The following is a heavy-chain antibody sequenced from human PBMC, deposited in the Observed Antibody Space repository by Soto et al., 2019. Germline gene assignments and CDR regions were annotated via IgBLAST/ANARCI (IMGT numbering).Heavy chain of an antibody. CDR2: VTPSGGAT. D-gene: IGHD6-19*01. CDR3: ARDPVGWDFFDY. Sequence: QVQLVQSGAEVKKPGASVKVSCKASGYTFTNYYIHWVRQAPGQGLEWMGIVTPSGGATKYAQQFQGTVTMTADTSTNTVFRALTSLRSEDTAVYYCARDPVGWDFFDYWGQGTLVAVSA. CDR1: GYTFTNYY. J-gene: IGHJ4*02. V-gene: IGHV1-46*03.